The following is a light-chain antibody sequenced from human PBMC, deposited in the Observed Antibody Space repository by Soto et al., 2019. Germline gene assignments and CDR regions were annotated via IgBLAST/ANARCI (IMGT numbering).Light chain of an antibody. CDR1: QSVSRN. CDR3: QQYNNWPPVRT. CDR2: GCL. V-gene: IGKV3-15*01. Sequence: EIVMTQSPATLSVSPGEGGTLSCRASQSVSRNVAWYQQNPGQAPRLLIHGCLTRVTGIPARFSGSGSGTEFTLTISSLQSEDFAVYYCQQYNNWPPVRTFGQGTKVEIK. J-gene: IGKJ1*01.